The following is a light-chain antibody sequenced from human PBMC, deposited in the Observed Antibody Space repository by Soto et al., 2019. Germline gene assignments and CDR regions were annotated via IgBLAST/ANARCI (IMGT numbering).Light chain of an antibody. J-gene: IGLJ3*02. CDR3: VLYMGSGIWV. CDR2: STN. Sequence: QTVVTQEPSFSVSPGRTVTLTSGLSSGSVSTTYYPSWFQQTPGQAPRTLIYSTNTRSSGVPDRFSGSILGNKAALTITGAQADDESDYYCVLYMGSGIWVFGGGTKLTVL. CDR1: SGSVSTTYY. V-gene: IGLV8-61*01.